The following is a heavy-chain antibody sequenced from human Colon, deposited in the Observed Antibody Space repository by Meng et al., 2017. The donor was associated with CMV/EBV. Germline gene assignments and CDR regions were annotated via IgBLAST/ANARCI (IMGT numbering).Heavy chain of an antibody. CDR1: GLSFAHAW. Sequence: GESLKISCAASGLSFAHAWMSWVRQAPGKGLEWGGHITAKSDGGATHYSAPVQGRFTISRDDSKNILYLQMSSLESEDTAVYYCTTDPTKYLLQYFDWLPQADDFDIWGQGTMVTVSS. D-gene: IGHD3-9*01. J-gene: IGHJ3*02. CDR3: TTDPTKYLLQYFDWLPQADDFDI. CDR2: ITAKSDGGAT. V-gene: IGHV3-15*01.